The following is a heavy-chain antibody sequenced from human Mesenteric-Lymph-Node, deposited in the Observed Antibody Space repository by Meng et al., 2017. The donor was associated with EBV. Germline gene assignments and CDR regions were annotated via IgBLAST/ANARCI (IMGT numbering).Heavy chain of an antibody. CDR1: GDSVSSSSAA. CDR3: ARGATSVVDL. Sequence: QVQLQQSGPGLVKPSHTLSLSCVISGDSVSSSSAAWTWIRQSPSRGLEWLGRTYYRSKWYNDYAVFVKSRITINPDTSKNQFSLQLNSVTPEDTAVYYCARGATSVVDLWGRGTLGTVSS. CDR2: TYYRSKWYN. V-gene: IGHV6-1*01. J-gene: IGHJ2*01.